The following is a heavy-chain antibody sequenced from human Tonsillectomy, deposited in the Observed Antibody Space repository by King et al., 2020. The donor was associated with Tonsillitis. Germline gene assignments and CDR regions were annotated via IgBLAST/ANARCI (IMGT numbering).Heavy chain of an antibody. J-gene: IGHJ3*02. Sequence: VQLVESGGGVVQPGRSLRLSCAAAGFTFSTSGMHWVRQAPGNGLEWVAVIWYDGKNEYYTDSVKGRFTISRDNSKNTVYLQMNSLTVEDTAVYYCARADFWYPFDIWGQGTMVTVSS. CDR2: IWYDGKNE. D-gene: IGHD3/OR15-3a*01. V-gene: IGHV3-33*01. CDR3: ARADFWYPFDI. CDR1: GFTFSTSG.